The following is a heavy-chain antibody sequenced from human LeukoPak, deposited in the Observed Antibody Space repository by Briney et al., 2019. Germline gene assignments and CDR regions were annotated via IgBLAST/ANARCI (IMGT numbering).Heavy chain of an antibody. J-gene: IGHJ4*02. CDR1: GGTFSSYA. V-gene: IGHV1-69*04. CDR2: IIPIFGIA. D-gene: IGHD4-17*01. CDR3: ARVARGTYGDYVASYDY. Sequence: GSSVKVSCKASGGTFSSYAISWVRQAPGQGLEWMGRIIPIFGIANYAQKFQGRVTITADKSTSTAYMELSSLRSEDTAVYYCARVARGTYGDYVASYDYWGQGTLVTVSS.